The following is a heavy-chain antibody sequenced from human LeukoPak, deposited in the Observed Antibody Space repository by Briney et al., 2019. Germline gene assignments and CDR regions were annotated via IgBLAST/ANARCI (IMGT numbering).Heavy chain of an antibody. CDR1: GFTFSDHY. CDR2: SRDKTDSYTT. J-gene: IGHJ3*02. Sequence: GRSLRLSCLVSGFTFSDHYVEWVRQAPGKGLEWVGRSRDKTDSYTTEYAASVKGRFTISRDDSKNSLYLQMNSLKIEDTAVYYCARTDRSGLHVFDTWGQGTKVTVSS. V-gene: IGHV3-72*01. CDR3: ARTDRSGLHVFDT. D-gene: IGHD3-22*01.